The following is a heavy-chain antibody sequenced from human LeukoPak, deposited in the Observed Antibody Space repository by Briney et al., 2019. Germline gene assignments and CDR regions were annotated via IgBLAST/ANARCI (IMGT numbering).Heavy chain of an antibody. D-gene: IGHD6-19*01. CDR1: GFTFSSYW. CDR2: IKQDGSEK. J-gene: IGHJ4*02. CDR3: ARGMRYSSGWYYFDY. Sequence: GGSLRLSCAASGFTFSSYWMSWVRQAPGKGLEWVANIKQDGSEKYYVDSVKGRFTISRDNAKNSLYLQMNSLRAEDTAVYYCARGMRYSSGWYYFDYWGQGTLLTVSS. V-gene: IGHV3-7*01.